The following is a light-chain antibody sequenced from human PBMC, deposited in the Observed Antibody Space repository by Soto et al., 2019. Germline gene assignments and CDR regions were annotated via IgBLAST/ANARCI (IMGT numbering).Light chain of an antibody. CDR3: QQYGSSPWT. CDR1: QSVSSTY. Sequence: EIVLTQSPGTLSLSPGERVTLPCRASQSVSSTYLAWYQQKPGQAPRLLIYGASSRATGIPDRFSGSGSGTDFTLTINRLEPEDFAVYYCQQYGSSPWTFGQGTKVEIK. CDR2: GAS. J-gene: IGKJ1*01. V-gene: IGKV3-20*01.